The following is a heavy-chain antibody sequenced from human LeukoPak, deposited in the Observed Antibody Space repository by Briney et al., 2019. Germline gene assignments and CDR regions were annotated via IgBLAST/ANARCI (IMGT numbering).Heavy chain of an antibody. CDR1: GGTFSNNV. CDR3: ARDSGTTGEVKFDP. D-gene: IGHD3-10*01. CDR2: IIPMVDSA. J-gene: IGHJ5*02. V-gene: IGHV1-69*06. Sequence: ASVKVSCKVSGGTFSNNVINWIRQAPGQGLEWMGGIIPMVDSANYGQKFQGRVTITADISTTTAYLELSSLRYEDTAMYYCARDSGTTGEVKFDPWGQGTLVTVSS.